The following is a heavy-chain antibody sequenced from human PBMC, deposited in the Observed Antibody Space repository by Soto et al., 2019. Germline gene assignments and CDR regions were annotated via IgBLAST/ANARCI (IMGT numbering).Heavy chain of an antibody. Sequence: PLAILSFACGVYGGSFRAYYWSLIRQPAGKGVEGIGESNHSGGTSYNRALKSRVSISVDTSKRQFSLKLTSVTAADRAVYYCARGSVDTVDSSGFYEYWRKGTPVTAYS. CDR3: ARGSVDTVDSSGFYEY. CDR2: SNHSGGT. CDR1: GGSFRAYY. V-gene: IGHV4-34*01. D-gene: IGHD3-22*01. J-gene: IGHJ4*02.